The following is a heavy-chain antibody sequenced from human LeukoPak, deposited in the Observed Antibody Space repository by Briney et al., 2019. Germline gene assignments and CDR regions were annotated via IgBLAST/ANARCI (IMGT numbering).Heavy chain of an antibody. V-gene: IGHV3-23*01. CDR1: GFTFSSYA. D-gene: IGHD3-10*01. Sequence: GGSLSLSCAASGFTFSSYAMTWVRQAPGKGVEWVSAISGSGASTYYADSVKGRFTISRDNSKNTLYLRMNSLRAEDTAVYYCAKADSYYYGSGSYGGYWGQGTLVTVSS. J-gene: IGHJ4*02. CDR2: ISGSGAST. CDR3: AKADSYYYGSGSYGGY.